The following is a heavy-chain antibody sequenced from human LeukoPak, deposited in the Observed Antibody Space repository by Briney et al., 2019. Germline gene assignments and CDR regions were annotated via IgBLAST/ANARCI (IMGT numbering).Heavy chain of an antibody. Sequence: SVKVSCKASGGTLSSYAISWVRQAPGQGLEWMGGIIPIFGTANYAQKFQGRVTITTDESTSTAYMELSSLRSEDTAVYYCALGLGYCTNGVCTGDAFDIWGQGTMVTVSS. J-gene: IGHJ3*02. D-gene: IGHD2-8*01. CDR3: ALGLGYCTNGVCTGDAFDI. V-gene: IGHV1-69*05. CDR2: IIPIFGTA. CDR1: GGTLSSYA.